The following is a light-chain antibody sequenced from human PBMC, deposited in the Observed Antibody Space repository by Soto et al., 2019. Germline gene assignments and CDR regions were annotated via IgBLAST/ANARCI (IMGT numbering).Light chain of an antibody. CDR2: GPS. J-gene: IGKJ4*01. CDR1: QGVNTY. V-gene: IGKV3-15*01. CDR3: QQYYDWPLT. Sequence: EIVMTQSPATLSVSPGERATLFCRASQGVNTYLAWYQQKLGQAPRLLIYGPSTRATGIPARFSGSGSGTEFTLTISSLQSEDFAVYYCQQYYDWPLTFGGGTKVEVK.